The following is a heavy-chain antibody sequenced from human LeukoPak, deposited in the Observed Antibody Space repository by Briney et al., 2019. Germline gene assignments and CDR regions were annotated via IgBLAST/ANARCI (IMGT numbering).Heavy chain of an antibody. J-gene: IGHJ4*02. CDR1: GFIVSNNY. V-gene: IGHV4-34*01. CDR3: ASQTRGY. CDR2: VKHSGNT. D-gene: IGHD1-14*01. Sequence: ESLRPSCAATGFIVSNNYMTWVRQTPGKGLEWIGEVKHSGNTNYNPSLKSRVTISVDTSRNQLSLILIAVTAADSAVYYCASQTRGYWGQGTLVTVSS.